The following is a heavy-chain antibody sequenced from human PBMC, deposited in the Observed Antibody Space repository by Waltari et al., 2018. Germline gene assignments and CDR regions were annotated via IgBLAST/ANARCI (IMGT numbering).Heavy chain of an antibody. J-gene: IGHJ4*02. CDR1: GSPLSSYW. Sequence: EVQLVESGGALVQPGGSLRPPCPASGSPLSSYWMNWVRQAPGKGLEWVAIINLDGDVKHYVDSGKGRFTISRDNIKNSLYLQMNSLRAEDTAVYYCARGQGYLIDYWGQGTLVTVSS. CDR3: ARGQGYLIDY. CDR2: INLDGDVK. D-gene: IGHD3-22*01. V-gene: IGHV3-7*01.